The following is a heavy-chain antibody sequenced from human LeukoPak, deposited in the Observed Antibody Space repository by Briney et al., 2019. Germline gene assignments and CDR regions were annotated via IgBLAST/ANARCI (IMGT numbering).Heavy chain of an antibody. CDR2: ISSSGSTI. Sequence: GGSLRLSCAASGFTFSDYYMSWIRQAPGKGLEWVSYISSSGSTIYYADSVKGRFTISRDNAKSSLYLQMNSLRAEDTAVYYCARPSDIVVVVAVGLDYWGQGTLVTVSS. CDR1: GFTFSDYY. V-gene: IGHV3-11*01. CDR3: ARPSDIVVVVAVGLDY. D-gene: IGHD2-15*01. J-gene: IGHJ4*02.